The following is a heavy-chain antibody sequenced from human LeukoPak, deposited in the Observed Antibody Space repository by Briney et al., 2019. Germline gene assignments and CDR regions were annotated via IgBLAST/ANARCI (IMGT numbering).Heavy chain of an antibody. V-gene: IGHV5-51*01. D-gene: IGHD5-24*01. CDR2: IFPGDSDT. J-gene: IGHJ6*03. Sequence: GESLKIFCKGSGYSFSTYWIGWVRQMPGKGLEWMGFIFPGDSDTRYSPSFQGQVTISADKYISSAYLQWSSLKASDTAMYYCAKVVELATLTGDSYTYSYHMDVWGKGTAVTVSS. CDR1: GYSFSTYW. CDR3: AKVVELATLTGDSYTYSYHMDV.